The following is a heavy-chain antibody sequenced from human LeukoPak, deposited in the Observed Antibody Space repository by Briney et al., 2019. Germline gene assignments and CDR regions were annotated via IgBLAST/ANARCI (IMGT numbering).Heavy chain of an antibody. CDR1: VSSFTAFY. Sequence: GASVSLSYTPSVSSFTAFYIHSDRQAPGRGLGWIGGIHPRLGDTNYAQKFQGRVTMVRDPSISTVYMALSSLGSDDTAVYDCARDGEYGTGSYWRGCFDYWGQGIQVTVSS. J-gene: IGHJ4*02. CDR3: ARDGEYGTGSYWRGCFDY. CDR2: IHPRLGDT. D-gene: IGHD3-10*01. V-gene: IGHV1-2*02.